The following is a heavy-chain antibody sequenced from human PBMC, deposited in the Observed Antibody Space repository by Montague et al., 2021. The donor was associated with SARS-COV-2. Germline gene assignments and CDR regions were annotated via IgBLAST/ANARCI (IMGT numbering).Heavy chain of an antibody. CDR2: ISYDGSNK. V-gene: IGHV3-30*04. J-gene: IGHJ3*01. CDR3: VRASLINARVRVVDAIDY. D-gene: IGHD3-3*01. CDR1: GFTFSDYA. Sequence: SLRLSCAASGFTFSDYAMHWVRQAPGKGLEWVAIISYDGSNKYYADSVKGRFSISRDNSKNTLYLQMNSLRAEDTAVYYCVRASLINARVRVVDAIDYWGQGTMVTVSS.